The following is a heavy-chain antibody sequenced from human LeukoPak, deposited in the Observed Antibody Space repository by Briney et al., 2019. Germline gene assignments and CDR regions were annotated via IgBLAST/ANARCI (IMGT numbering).Heavy chain of an antibody. J-gene: IGHJ4*02. CDR2: IWYDGSNK. CDR3: AKDGWAYSSGYYYYFDY. Sequence: PGGFLRLSCAASGFTFSSYAMHWVRQAPGKGLEWVAVIWYDGSNKYYADSVKGRFTISRDNSKNTLYLQMNSLRAEDTAVYYCAKDGWAYSSGYYYYFDYWGQGTLVTVSS. CDR1: GFTFSSYA. D-gene: IGHD3-22*01. V-gene: IGHV3-30*07.